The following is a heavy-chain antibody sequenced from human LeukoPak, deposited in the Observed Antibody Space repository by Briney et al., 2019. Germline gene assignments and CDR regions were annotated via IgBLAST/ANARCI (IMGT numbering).Heavy chain of an antibody. Sequence: GGSLRLSCAASGFTFDDYAMHWVRQAPGKGLEWVSLISWGGGSTYYADSAKGRFTFSRDNSKNSLYLQMNSLRAEDTALYYCAKDIGGYCSGGSCYGIDYWGQGTLVTVSS. CDR1: GFTFDDYA. CDR2: ISWGGGST. CDR3: AKDIGGYCSGGSCYGIDY. V-gene: IGHV3-43D*03. D-gene: IGHD2-15*01. J-gene: IGHJ4*02.